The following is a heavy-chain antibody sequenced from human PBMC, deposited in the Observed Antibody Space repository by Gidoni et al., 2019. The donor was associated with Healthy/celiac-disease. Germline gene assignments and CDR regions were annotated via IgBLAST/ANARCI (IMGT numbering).Heavy chain of an antibody. D-gene: IGHD3-3*01. CDR2: IDPSDSYT. V-gene: IGHV5-10-1*01. J-gene: IGHJ4*02. Sequence: EVQLVPPGAEVKKPAEPLRISCKGSGYSSTSYWISWVRQMPGKGLAWMGRIDPSDSYTNSSPSFQGHVTISADKSISTAYLQWSRLKASDTAMYYCARLEGGSGYRAAFDYWGQGTLVTVSS. CDR3: ARLEGGSGYRAAFDY. CDR1: GYSSTSYW.